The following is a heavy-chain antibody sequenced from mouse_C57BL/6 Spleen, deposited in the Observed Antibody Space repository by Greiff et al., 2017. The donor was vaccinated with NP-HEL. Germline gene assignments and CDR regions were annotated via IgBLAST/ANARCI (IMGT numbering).Heavy chain of an antibody. CDR1: GFNIKDYY. CDR3: ARRAVVEGYYAMDY. CDR2: IDPEDGET. D-gene: IGHD1-1*01. V-gene: IGHV14-2*01. Sequence: EVQLQQSGAELVKPGASVKLSCTASGFNIKDYYMHWVKQRTEQGLEWIGRIDPEDGETKYALKFQGKATITADTSSNTAYLQLSSLTSEDTAVYYCARRAVVEGYYAMDYWGQGTSVTVSS. J-gene: IGHJ4*01.